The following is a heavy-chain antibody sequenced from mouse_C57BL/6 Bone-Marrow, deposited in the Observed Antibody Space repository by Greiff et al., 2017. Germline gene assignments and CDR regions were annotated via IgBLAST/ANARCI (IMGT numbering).Heavy chain of an antibody. CDR2: ISDGGSYT. V-gene: IGHV5-4*03. CDR3: ARGAIYYYGSSPWFAY. Sequence: EVNVVESGGGLVKPGGSLKLSCAASGFTFSSYAMSWVRQTPEKRLEWVATISDGGSYTYYPDNVKGRFTISRDNAKNNLYLQMSHLKSEDTAMYYCARGAIYYYGSSPWFAYWGQGTLVTVSA. CDR1: GFTFSSYA. D-gene: IGHD1-1*01. J-gene: IGHJ3*01.